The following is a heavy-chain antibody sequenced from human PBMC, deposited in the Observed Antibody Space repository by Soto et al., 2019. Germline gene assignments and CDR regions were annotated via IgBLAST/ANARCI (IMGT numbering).Heavy chain of an antibody. J-gene: IGHJ4*02. Sequence: SETLSLTCSVSGDSVSSDTYYWTWIRQPPGKGLEWIGYIYSSGNTNYNPSLKSRVTISLDTSSNQFSLKLTSVTAADTAVYYCARDIRGFSRAFDYWGQGTLVTVSS. CDR3: ARDIRGFSRAFDY. V-gene: IGHV4-61*01. D-gene: IGHD5-18*01. CDR1: GDSVSSDTYY. CDR2: IYSSGNT.